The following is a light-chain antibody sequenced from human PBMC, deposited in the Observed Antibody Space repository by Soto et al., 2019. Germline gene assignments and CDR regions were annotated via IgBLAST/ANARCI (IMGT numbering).Light chain of an antibody. V-gene: IGKV1-5*03. Sequence: DIQMTQSPSTQSASVGDRGTIPCRASQSISSWLAWYQQKPGKAPKLLIYKASSLESGVPSRFSGSGSGTEFTLTISSLQPDDFAAYYCQQYNSYSRTFGQGTKVEIK. CDR2: KAS. CDR3: QQYNSYSRT. CDR1: QSISSW. J-gene: IGKJ1*01.